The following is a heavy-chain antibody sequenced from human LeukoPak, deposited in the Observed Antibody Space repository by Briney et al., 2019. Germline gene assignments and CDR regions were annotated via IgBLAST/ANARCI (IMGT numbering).Heavy chain of an antibody. CDR1: GYSFPNYW. J-gene: IGHJ5*02. D-gene: IGHD2-2*02. CDR2: IYPGDSHT. V-gene: IGHV5-51*01. Sequence: GESLKISCKGSGYSFPNYWIGWVRPMPGKGLEWMGIIYPGDSHTRYSPSFQDQVTISVDKSISTAYLQWSSLKASDTAMYYCARGPYAYTSSATLGSYNWFDPWGQGSLVTVSS. CDR3: ARGPYAYTSSATLGSYNWFDP.